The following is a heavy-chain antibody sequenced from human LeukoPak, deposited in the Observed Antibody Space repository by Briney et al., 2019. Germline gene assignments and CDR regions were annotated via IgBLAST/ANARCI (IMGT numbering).Heavy chain of an antibody. Sequence: GGSLKLPCAGSGFTFSDRVIHWVRQAPGKGLEWLGRIDSRAKSHATAYAESVRGRFTISIDGSKSTAYLHMHSLKTEVTAVYFCTRDGGSWSHLDSWGQGTLVTVSS. J-gene: IGHJ4*02. CDR2: IDSRAKSHAT. CDR3: TRDGGSWSHLDS. D-gene: IGHD2-15*01. V-gene: IGHV3-73*01. CDR1: GFTFSDRV.